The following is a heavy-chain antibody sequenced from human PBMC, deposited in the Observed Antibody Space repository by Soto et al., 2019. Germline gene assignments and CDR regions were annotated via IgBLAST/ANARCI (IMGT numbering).Heavy chain of an antibody. V-gene: IGHV3-53*01. J-gene: IGHJ4*02. CDR1: RFTVSSNY. CDR3: ARGTYYYDSSGSPSDY. D-gene: IGHD3-22*01. Sequence: EVQLVESGGGLIQPGGSLRLSCAASRFTVSSNYMSWVRQAPGKGLEWVSVIYSGGSTYYADSVKGRFTISRDNSKNTLYLQMNSLRAEDTAVYYCARGTYYYDSSGSPSDYWGQGTLVTVSS. CDR2: IYSGGST.